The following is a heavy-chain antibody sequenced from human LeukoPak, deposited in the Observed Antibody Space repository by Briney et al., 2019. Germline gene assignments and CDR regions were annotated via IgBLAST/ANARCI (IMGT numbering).Heavy chain of an antibody. CDR3: ARRSSGYYYWYFDL. J-gene: IGHJ2*01. D-gene: IGHD3-22*01. CDR2: IYYSGST. Sequence: PSETLSLTCAVYGGSFSGYYWTWIRQPPGKGLEWIGYIYYSGSTNYNPSLKSRVTISVDTSKNQFSLKLSSVTAADTAVYYCARRSSGYYYWYFDLWGRGTLVTVSS. V-gene: IGHV4-59*01. CDR1: GGSFSGYY.